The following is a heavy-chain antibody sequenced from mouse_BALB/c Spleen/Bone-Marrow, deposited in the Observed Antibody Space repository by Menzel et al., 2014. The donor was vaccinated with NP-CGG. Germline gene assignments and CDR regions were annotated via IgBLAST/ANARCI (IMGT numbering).Heavy chain of an antibody. Sequence: EVQPVESGGGLVQPGGSLRLSCATSGFTFTDYYMSWVRQPPGKALEWLGFIRNKANGYTTEFSASVKGRFTISRDNSHSILYLQMNTLRAEDSATYYCAVRGITTATGAMDYWGQGTSVTVSS. D-gene: IGHD1-2*01. V-gene: IGHV7-3*02. J-gene: IGHJ4*01. CDR1: GFTFTDYY. CDR2: IRNKANGYTT. CDR3: AVRGITTATGAMDY.